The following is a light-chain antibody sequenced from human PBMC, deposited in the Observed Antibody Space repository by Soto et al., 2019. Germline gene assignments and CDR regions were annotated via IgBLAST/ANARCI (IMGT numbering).Light chain of an antibody. V-gene: IGKV1-5*01. CDR3: QQYSAYPVT. J-gene: IGKJ2*01. Sequence: DIQMTQSPSTLSASVGDRVTIACRASQSISSSLAWYQQKPGKAPKVLIYDASSLTSGVTSRFSGSGSGADFTLIISSMQPDDFANYYCQQYSAYPVTFGQGTKVDIK. CDR2: DAS. CDR1: QSISSS.